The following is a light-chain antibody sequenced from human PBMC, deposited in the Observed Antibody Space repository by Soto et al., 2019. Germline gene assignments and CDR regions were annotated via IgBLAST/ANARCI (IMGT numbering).Light chain of an antibody. CDR3: QHSYRTPLT. Sequence: DIQMTQSPSSLSASVGDRVTITCRASQSISSYLNWYQQKPGKAPKLLIYAASSLQSGVPSRFSGSGSGTDFTLTISSLQPEDFATYPCQHSYRTPLTFGGGTKVEIK. CDR1: QSISSY. J-gene: IGKJ4*01. V-gene: IGKV1-39*01. CDR2: AAS.